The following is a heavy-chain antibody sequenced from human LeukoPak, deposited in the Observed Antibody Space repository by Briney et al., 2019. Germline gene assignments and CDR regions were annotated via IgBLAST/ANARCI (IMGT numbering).Heavy chain of an antibody. CDR1: GYTFTSYA. Sequence: ASVKVSCKASGYTFTSYAMHWVRQAPGQRLEWMGWINAGNGNTKYSRKFQGRVTITRDTSASTAYMELSSLRSEDTAVYYCARDVMVRGVLPGYWGQGTLVTVSS. J-gene: IGHJ4*02. CDR3: ARDVMVRGVLPGY. V-gene: IGHV1-3*01. D-gene: IGHD3-10*01. CDR2: INAGNGNT.